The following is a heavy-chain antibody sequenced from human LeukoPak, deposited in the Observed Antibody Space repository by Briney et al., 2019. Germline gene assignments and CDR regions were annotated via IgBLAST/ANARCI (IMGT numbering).Heavy chain of an antibody. CDR2: INASGGST. CDR1: GYSFIRYD. CDR3: ARDRGVVTRDDTIEM. Sequence: ASVTVSCKACGYSFIRYDMYWVRQAPGQGLEWLGIINASGGSTSYAQKFQGRLTMTRDTSTSTVYLELSSLRSGDTAVYYCARDRGVVTRDDTIEMWRQGTTVTVSS. V-gene: IGHV1-46*03. D-gene: IGHD3-22*01. J-gene: IGHJ3*02.